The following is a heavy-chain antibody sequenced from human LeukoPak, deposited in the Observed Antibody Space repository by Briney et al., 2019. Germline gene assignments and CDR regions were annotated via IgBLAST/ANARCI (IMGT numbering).Heavy chain of an antibody. Sequence: ASVKVSCKASGYTFTGYYMHWVRQAPGQGLEWMGWINPNSGGTDYAQKFQGRVTMTRDTSISTAYMELSSLRSEDTAVYYCATDLKYQLFESAFDIWGQGTMVTVSS. CDR1: GYTFTGYY. CDR3: ATDLKYQLFESAFDI. J-gene: IGHJ3*02. D-gene: IGHD2-2*01. CDR2: INPNSGGT. V-gene: IGHV1-2*02.